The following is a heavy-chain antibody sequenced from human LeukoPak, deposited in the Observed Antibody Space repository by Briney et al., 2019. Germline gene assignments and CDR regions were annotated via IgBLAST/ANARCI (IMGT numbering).Heavy chain of an antibody. J-gene: IGHJ4*02. CDR1: GFTFSSYG. D-gene: IGHD1-26*01. CDR3: ARQSSGRYSLFFDY. Sequence: GRSLRLSCAASGFTFSSYGMHWVRQAPGKGLEWVASIKQDESEKYYVDSVKGRFTISRDNAKNSVSLQMSSLRVEDTAVYYCARQSSGRYSLFFDYWGQGILVTVSS. V-gene: IGHV3-7*03. CDR2: IKQDESEK.